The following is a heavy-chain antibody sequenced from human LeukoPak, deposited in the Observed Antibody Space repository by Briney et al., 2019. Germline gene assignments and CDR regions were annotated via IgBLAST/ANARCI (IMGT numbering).Heavy chain of an antibody. V-gene: IGHV3-21*01. CDR3: ARGKWLSAAGTEGNFDY. CDR1: GFTFSSYT. CDR2: ITSSSSYI. J-gene: IGHJ4*02. D-gene: IGHD6-13*01. Sequence: GGSLRLSCAASGFTFSSYTMNWVRQAPGRGLGWVSSITSSSSYIYYADSVKGRFTISRDNARNSLYLQMDSLRAEDTAVYYCARGKWLSAAGTEGNFDYWGQGTLVTVSS.